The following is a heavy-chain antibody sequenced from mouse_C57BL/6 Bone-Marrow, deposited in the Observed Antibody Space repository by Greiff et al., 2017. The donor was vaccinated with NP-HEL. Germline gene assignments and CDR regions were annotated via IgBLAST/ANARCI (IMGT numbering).Heavy chain of an antibody. Sequence: VQLQQSGAELARPGASVKLSCKASGYTFTSYGISWVKQRTGQGLEWIGEIYPRSGNTYYNEKFKGKATLTADKSSSTAYMELRSLTSEDSAVYFCARRALITTVVPYYFDYWGQGTTLTVSS. D-gene: IGHD1-1*01. CDR2: IYPRSGNT. CDR3: ARRALITTVVPYYFDY. CDR1: GYTFTSYG. V-gene: IGHV1-81*01. J-gene: IGHJ2*01.